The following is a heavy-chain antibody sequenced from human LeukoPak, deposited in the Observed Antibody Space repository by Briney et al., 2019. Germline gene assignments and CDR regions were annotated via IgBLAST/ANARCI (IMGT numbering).Heavy chain of an antibody. CDR3: TRDRIAAAGTGY. D-gene: IGHD6-13*01. V-gene: IGHV3-49*04. Sequence: GGSLRLSCAASGFTFSSYGMHWVRQAPGKGLEWVGFIRSKAYGGTTEYAASVKGRFTISRDDSKSIAYLQMNSLKTEDTAVYYCTRDRIAAAGTGYWGQGTLVTVSS. CDR2: IRSKAYGGTT. J-gene: IGHJ4*02. CDR1: GFTFSSYG.